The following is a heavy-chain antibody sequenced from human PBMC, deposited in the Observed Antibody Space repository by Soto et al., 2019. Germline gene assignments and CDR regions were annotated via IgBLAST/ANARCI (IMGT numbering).Heavy chain of an antibody. J-gene: IGHJ4*02. CDR2: ISAGGDPT. CDR1: GFTFSSYA. V-gene: IGHV3-23*01. CDR3: VRSPCRYLEY. Sequence: EVQLLESGGGLVQPGVSLRLSCAASGFTFSSYAMTWVRQAPGKGLEWLSVISAGGDPTYYAGSVKARFTISRDDSKNTLYLQMNSLRADVTAIYYCVRSPCRYLEYWGQGTLVTVSS.